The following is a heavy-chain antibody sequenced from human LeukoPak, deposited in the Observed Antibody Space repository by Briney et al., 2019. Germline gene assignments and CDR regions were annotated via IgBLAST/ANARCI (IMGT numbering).Heavy chain of an antibody. V-gene: IGHV3-30*02. Sequence: GGSLRLSFAASGFTFSSYGMHWVRQAPGKGLEWVAFIRYDGSNKYYADSVKGRFTISRDNSKNTLYLQMNSLRAEDTAVYYCARGKQDGDYFDYWGQGTLVTVSS. CDR1: GFTFSSYG. CDR2: IRYDGSNK. CDR3: ARGKQDGDYFDY. J-gene: IGHJ4*02. D-gene: IGHD4-17*01.